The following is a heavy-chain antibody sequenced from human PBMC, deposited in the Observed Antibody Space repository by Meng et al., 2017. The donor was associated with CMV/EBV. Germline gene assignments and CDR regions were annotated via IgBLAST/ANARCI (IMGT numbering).Heavy chain of an antibody. CDR3: ARDLRAVGAFDI. Sequence: ASVKVSCKASGYTFTSYYMHWVRQAPGQGLEWMGIINPSGGSTSYAQKFQGRVTMTRDTSISTAYMELSRLRSDDTAVYYCARDLRAVGAFDIWGQGTMVTVSS. CDR2: INPSGGST. J-gene: IGHJ3*02. V-gene: IGHV1-46*01. D-gene: IGHD6-19*01. CDR1: GYTFTSYY.